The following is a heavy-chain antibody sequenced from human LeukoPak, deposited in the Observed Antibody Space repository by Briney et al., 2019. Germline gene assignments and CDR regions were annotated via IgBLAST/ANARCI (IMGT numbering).Heavy chain of an antibody. Sequence: ASVKVSCKASGHTFIGYNMHWVRQAPGQGLEWMGWINPNFGGTDYAQRFQGRVTMTRDTSISTVYMELSRLRSDDTAVYYCARAGWWELPRSAFDLWGQGTMVTVSS. J-gene: IGHJ3*01. CDR3: ARAGWWELPRSAFDL. CDR2: INPNFGGT. V-gene: IGHV1-2*02. D-gene: IGHD1-26*01. CDR1: GHTFIGYN.